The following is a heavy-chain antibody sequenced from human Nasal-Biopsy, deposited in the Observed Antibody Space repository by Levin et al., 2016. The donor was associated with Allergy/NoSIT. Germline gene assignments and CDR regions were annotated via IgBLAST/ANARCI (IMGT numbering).Heavy chain of an antibody. CDR3: TSGENYASGNYRDTSDI. J-gene: IGHJ3*02. CDR2: IRSKVNSYAT. Sequence: GSLRLSCVASGFTFNTYWMTWVRQAPGKGPEWVARIRSKVNSYATVYAASVAGRFIISRDDSNNMAFLQMNSLKTEDTALYSCTSGENYASGNYRDTSDIWGHGTLVTVSS. CDR1: GFTFNTYW. D-gene: IGHD3-10*01. V-gene: IGHV3-73*01.